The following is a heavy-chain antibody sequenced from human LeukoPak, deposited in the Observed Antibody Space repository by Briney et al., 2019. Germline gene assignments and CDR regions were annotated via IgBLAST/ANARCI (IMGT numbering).Heavy chain of an antibody. CDR3: ARAPFEYCSGDICYSRHTFDY. CDR2: IYTSGST. CDR1: GGSISSYY. Sequence: SETLSLTCTVSGGSISSYYWSWIRQPAGKGLEWIGRIYTSGSTDYNPSLKSRVTMSVATSKNQFSLKLSSVTAADTAVYYCARAPFEYCSGDICYSRHTFDYWGQGTPAIVSS. D-gene: IGHD2-15*01. V-gene: IGHV4-4*07. J-gene: IGHJ4*02.